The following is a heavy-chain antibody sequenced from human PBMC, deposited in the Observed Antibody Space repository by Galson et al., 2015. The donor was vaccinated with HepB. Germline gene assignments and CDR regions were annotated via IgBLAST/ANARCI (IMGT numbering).Heavy chain of an antibody. CDR2: IRSKAYAGTT. CDR1: GFIFGDYA. D-gene: IGHD3-22*01. Sequence: SLRLSCATSGFIFGDYAMNWFRQAPGKGLEWVGFIRSKAYAGTTEYAASVKGKFTFSRDDSRSIAYLQMNSLRTEDTAVYYCSPFDNTGTWGQGTLVTVSS. V-gene: IGHV3-49*03. CDR3: SPFDNTGT. J-gene: IGHJ5*02.